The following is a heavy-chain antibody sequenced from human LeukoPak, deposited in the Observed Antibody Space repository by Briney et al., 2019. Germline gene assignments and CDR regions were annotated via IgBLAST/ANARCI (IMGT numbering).Heavy chain of an antibody. J-gene: IGHJ6*04. V-gene: IGHV4-61*01. CDR1: GGSVRSANSY. CDR2: ISSSGTT. CDR3: ARWDYYYAMDV. Sequence: PSETLSLTCTVSGGSVRSANSYWTWIRQPPGRGPEWIGYISSSGTTKYNPSLKSPVTISSDTSKNQFSLKVTSVTAADTAVYYCARWDYYYAMDVWGKGTTVDVSS.